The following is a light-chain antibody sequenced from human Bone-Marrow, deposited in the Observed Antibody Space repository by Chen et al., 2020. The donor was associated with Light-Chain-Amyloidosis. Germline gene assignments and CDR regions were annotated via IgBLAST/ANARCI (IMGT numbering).Light chain of an antibody. CDR2: EVT. CDR3: SSYTLTNTLV. V-gene: IGLV2-14*01. CDR1: SSDVGGDNH. J-gene: IGLJ1*01. Sequence: QSALTQPASVSGSPGQAITISCTGTSSDVGGDNHVSWYQQHPDKAPKLMIYEVTNRPSWVPYRFSGSNSDNTASLTISGLQTEDEADYFCSSYTLTNTLVFGSGTRVTVL.